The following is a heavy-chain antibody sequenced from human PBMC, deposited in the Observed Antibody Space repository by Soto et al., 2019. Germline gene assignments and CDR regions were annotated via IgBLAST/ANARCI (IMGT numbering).Heavy chain of an antibody. V-gene: IGHV4-39*01. CDR3: ARHGSN. CDR1: GVSISNSSYY. J-gene: IGHJ4*02. Sequence: SETLSLTCTVAGVSISNSSYYWGWIRRPPGKGLEWIGTIYYSGITYYNPSLKSRVTISVDTSKNQFSLKLTSVTAADTAVYYCARHGSNWGQGTLVTVSS. CDR2: IYYSGIT.